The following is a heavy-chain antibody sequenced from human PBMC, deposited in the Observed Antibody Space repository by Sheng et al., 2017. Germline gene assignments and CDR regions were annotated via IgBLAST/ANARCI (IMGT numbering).Heavy chain of an antibody. J-gene: IGHJ4*02. CDR2: INPSGGST. Sequence: QVQLVQSGAEVKKPGASVKVSCKASGYTLTSYNIHWVRQAPGQGLEWMGIINPSGGSTSYAQKFQDRVTMTRDTSTSTVYMELTSLRSDDTALYYCARLNVGASALDYWGRGT. V-gene: IGHV1-46*01. D-gene: IGHD1-26*01. CDR3: ARLNVGASALDY. CDR1: GYTLTSYN.